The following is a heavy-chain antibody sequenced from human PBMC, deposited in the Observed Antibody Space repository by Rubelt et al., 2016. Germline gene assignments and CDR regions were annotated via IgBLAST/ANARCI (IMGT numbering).Heavy chain of an antibody. Sequence: QVQLRVSGSGLVKASQTLSLTCAVSGAYITNDGSSWNWIRQPPGKGLEWIGYVFHSGDTVYNSSLKSRVTISVDTSKNQFSLKLSSVTAADTAVYYCARAKYYGSGSYYKGYWFDPWGQGTLVTVSS. D-gene: IGHD3-10*01. J-gene: IGHJ5*02. CDR2: VFHSGDT. CDR1: GAYITNDGSS. V-gene: IGHV4-30-2*01. CDR3: ARAKYYGSGSYYKGYWFDP.